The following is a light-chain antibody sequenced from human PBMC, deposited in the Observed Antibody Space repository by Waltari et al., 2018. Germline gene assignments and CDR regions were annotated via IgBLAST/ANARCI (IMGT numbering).Light chain of an antibody. Sequence: QAVVTQEPSLTVSPGGTVTLTCGPSTGAVTSGHYPYWFQQKPGQAPRTLIYNTTNKHSWTPARVSGSLRGGKAALTLSGAQPEDEAEYYCLLSYSGSRWVFGGGTRLTVL. CDR1: TGAVTSGHY. J-gene: IGLJ3*02. CDR2: NTT. V-gene: IGLV7-46*01. CDR3: LLSYSGSRWV.